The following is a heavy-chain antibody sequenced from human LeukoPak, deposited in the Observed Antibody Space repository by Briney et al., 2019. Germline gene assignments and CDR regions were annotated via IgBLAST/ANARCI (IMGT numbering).Heavy chain of an antibody. Sequence: GGSLRLSCAASGFTFSSSAMSWVRQAPGKGLEWVSAISNNGGYTYYADSVQGRFTISRDNSKNTLYLQTNSLRAEDTAVYYCANSHRYCSGGSCHYFDYWGQGTLVTVSS. V-gene: IGHV3-23*01. CDR2: ISNNGGYT. D-gene: IGHD2-15*01. CDR3: ANSHRYCSGGSCHYFDY. CDR1: GFTFSSSA. J-gene: IGHJ4*02.